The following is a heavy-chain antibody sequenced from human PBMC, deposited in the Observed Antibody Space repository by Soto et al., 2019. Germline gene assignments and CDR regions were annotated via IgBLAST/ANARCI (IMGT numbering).Heavy chain of an antibody. D-gene: IGHD3-3*01. CDR2: ISSSGSTI. Sequence: GGSLRLSCAASGFTFSSYGMNWVRQAPGKGLEWVSYISSSGSTIYYADSVKGRFTISRDNAKNSLYLQMNSLRAEDTAVYYCARLYYDFWSGYLVPGGDYWGQGTLVTPPQ. J-gene: IGHJ4*02. CDR3: ARLYYDFWSGYLVPGGDY. CDR1: GFTFSSYG. V-gene: IGHV3-48*03.